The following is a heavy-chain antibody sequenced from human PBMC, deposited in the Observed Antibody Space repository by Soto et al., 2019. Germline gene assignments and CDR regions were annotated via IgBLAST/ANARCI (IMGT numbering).Heavy chain of an antibody. V-gene: IGHV3-7*01. J-gene: IGHJ5*02. CDR2: IKQDGSEK. Sequence: GGSLRLSCAASGFTFSSYWMSWVRQAPGKGLEWVANIKQDGSEKYYVDSVKGRFTISRDNAKNSLYLQMNSLRAEDTAVYYCARDLYDFWSGNNWFDPWGQGTLVTVSS. CDR1: GFTFSSYW. CDR3: ARDLYDFWSGNNWFDP. D-gene: IGHD3-3*01.